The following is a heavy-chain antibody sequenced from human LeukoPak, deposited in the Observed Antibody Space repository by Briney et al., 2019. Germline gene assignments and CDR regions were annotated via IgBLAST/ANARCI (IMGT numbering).Heavy chain of an antibody. V-gene: IGHV3-23*01. D-gene: IGHD6-19*01. CDR1: GFTFDDYA. Sequence: GRSLRLSCAASGFTFDDYAMSWVRQAPGKGLEWVSAISGSGGSTYYADSVKGRFTISRDNSKNTLYLQMNSLRAEDTALYYCAKQYAVGFDPWGQGTLVTVSS. J-gene: IGHJ5*02. CDR3: AKQYAVGFDP. CDR2: ISGSGGST.